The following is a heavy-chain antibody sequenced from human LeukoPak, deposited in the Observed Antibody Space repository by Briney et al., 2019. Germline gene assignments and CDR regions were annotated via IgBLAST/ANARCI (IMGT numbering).Heavy chain of an antibody. CDR1: GFTFSNYA. D-gene: IGHD4-17*01. Sequence: PGGSLRLSCAASGFTFSNYAMHWVRQAPGKGLEWVSDVNWNGGNTNYADSVRGRFTISRDNAKNSLYLQMDSLRAEDTALYYCARDYYGDSYFDYWGQGTLVSVSS. J-gene: IGHJ4*02. CDR2: VNWNGGNT. V-gene: IGHV3-20*04. CDR3: ARDYYGDSYFDY.